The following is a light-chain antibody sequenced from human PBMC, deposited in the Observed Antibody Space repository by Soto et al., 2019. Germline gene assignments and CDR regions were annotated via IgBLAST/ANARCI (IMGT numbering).Light chain of an antibody. CDR2: DVS. V-gene: IGLV2-14*01. J-gene: IGLJ2*01. CDR3: SSYPSTSTRV. CDR1: SSDIGAYNS. Sequence: QSALTQPASLSASPGQSMTISCAGTSSDIGAYNSVSWYQQHPGKAPQLMIYDVSYRPSGISSRFSGSKSGNTASLTISGLEADDEADYYCSSYPSTSTRVFGGGTKLTVL.